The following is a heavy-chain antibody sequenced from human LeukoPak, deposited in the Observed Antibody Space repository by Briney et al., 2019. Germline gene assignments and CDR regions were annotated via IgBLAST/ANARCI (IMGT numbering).Heavy chain of an antibody. CDR3: ARAIVWFGSDY. CDR1: GFTFSSYE. D-gene: IGHD3-10*01. J-gene: IGHJ4*02. V-gene: IGHV3-48*03. Sequence: GGSLRLSCAASGFTFSSYEMNWVRQAPGKGLEWVSYISSSGSTIYYADSVKGRFTISRDNAKNSLYLQMNSLRAEDTAVYYCARAIVWFGSDYWGQGTLVTVSS. CDR2: ISSSGSTI.